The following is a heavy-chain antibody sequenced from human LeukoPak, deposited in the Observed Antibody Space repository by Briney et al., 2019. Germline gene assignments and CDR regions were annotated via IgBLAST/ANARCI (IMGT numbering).Heavy chain of an antibody. V-gene: IGHV1-69*06. D-gene: IGHD6-13*01. CDR2: IIPIFGTA. Sequence: SVKVSCKASGGTFSSYAISWVRQAPGQGLEWRGGIIPIFGTANYAQKFQGRVTITADKSTSTAYMELSSLRSEDTAVYYCARVPGYSRGAFDIWGQGTMVTVSS. CDR1: GGTFSSYA. J-gene: IGHJ3*02. CDR3: ARVPGYSRGAFDI.